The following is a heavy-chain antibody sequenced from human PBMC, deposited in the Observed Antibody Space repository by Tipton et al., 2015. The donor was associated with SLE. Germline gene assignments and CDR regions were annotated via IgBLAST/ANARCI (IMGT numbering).Heavy chain of an antibody. V-gene: IGHV4-39*07. Sequence: LRLSCAASGFTVSSNYMSWVRQAPGKGLEWVGSIYYSGSTYYNPSLKSRVTISVDTSKNQFSLKLSSVTAADTAVYYCARDLIRAGYFDYWGQGTLVTVSS. J-gene: IGHJ4*02. CDR2: IYYSGST. CDR1: GFTVSSNY. D-gene: IGHD3-10*01. CDR3: ARDLIRAGYFDY.